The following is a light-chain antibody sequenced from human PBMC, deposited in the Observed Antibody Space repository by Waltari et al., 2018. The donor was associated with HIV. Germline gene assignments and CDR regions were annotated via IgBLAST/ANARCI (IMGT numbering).Light chain of an antibody. Sequence: DVVMTQSPLSLPVTLGQPASLSCRSSQSLVYSDGNPYLNWFSQRPGQSPRRLIYKVSNRGSGVPDRISGSGSGTDCTLKISRVEAEDVGVYYCMKGTHGPRTFGQGTKVEIK. CDR3: MKGTHGPRT. V-gene: IGKV2-30*01. J-gene: IGKJ1*01. CDR1: QSLVYSDGNPY. CDR2: KVS.